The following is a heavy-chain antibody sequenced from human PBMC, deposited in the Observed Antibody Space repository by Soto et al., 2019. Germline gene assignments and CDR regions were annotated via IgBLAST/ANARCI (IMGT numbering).Heavy chain of an antibody. CDR1: GDSISSYY. CDR2: LYFGRIA. CDR3: ALRSMAVVPEY. D-gene: IGHD3-22*01. V-gene: IGHV4-59*01. J-gene: IGHJ4*02. Sequence: QVQLQESGPGLVKPSETLSLTCAVSGDSISSYYCMWIRQPPGKGLESIGYLYFGRIANYNPSLKSRVTLSVDTSTKQCSLTLSSMTAADTAVYYCALRSMAVVPEYWGQGTLVTVSS.